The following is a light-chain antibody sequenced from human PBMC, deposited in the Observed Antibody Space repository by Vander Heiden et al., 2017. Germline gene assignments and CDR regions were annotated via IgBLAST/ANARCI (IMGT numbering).Light chain of an antibody. J-gene: IGKJ1*01. Sequence: DIVMTQSPDSLAVSLGERATINCRSSQSVLSSSDNKNYFAWHQQKPGQPPKLLIYWASSRESGVPDRFSGSGSGTDFTLTISSLQAEDVAIYYCQQYYSTPWTFGQGTKVEIK. CDR2: WAS. CDR1: QSVLSSSDNKNY. CDR3: QQYYSTPWT. V-gene: IGKV4-1*01.